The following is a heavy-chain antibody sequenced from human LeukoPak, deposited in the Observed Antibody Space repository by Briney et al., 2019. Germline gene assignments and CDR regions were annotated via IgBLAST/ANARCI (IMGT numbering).Heavy chain of an antibody. CDR3: ARGVDLWFGARPHPYYFDY. CDR1: GYTFTSCG. V-gene: IGHV1-18*01. CDR2: ISAYNGNT. J-gene: IGHJ4*02. D-gene: IGHD3-10*01. Sequence: RASVKVSCKASGYTFTSCGISWVRQAPGQGLERMGWISAYNGNTNYAQKLQGRVTMTTDTSTSTAYMELRSLRSDDTAVYYCARGVDLWFGARPHPYYFDYWGQGTLVTVSS.